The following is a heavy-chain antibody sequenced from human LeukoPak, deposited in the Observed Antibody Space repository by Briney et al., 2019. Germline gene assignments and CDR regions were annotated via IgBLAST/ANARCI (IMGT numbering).Heavy chain of an antibody. CDR2: ISYDGSNK. J-gene: IGHJ4*02. D-gene: IGHD4-17*01. V-gene: IGHV3-30*04. Sequence: GGSLRLSCAASGFTFSSYAMHWVRQAPGKGLEWVAVISYDGSNKYYADSVKGRFTISRDNSKNTLYLQMNSLRAEDTAVYYCARAPHDYGDYSHFDYWGQGTLVTVSS. CDR1: GFTFSSYA. CDR3: ARAPHDYGDYSHFDY.